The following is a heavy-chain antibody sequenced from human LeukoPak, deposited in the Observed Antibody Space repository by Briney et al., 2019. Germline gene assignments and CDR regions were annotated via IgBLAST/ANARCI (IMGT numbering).Heavy chain of an antibody. CDR1: GFTFSSYS. Sequence: GGSLRLSCAASGFTFSSYSMNWVRQAPGKGLEWVSFISSSSSYIHSADSVRGRFTISRDNAKNSLFLQMNSLRAEDTAVYYCARDEWGDAFDIWGQGTMVTVFS. J-gene: IGHJ3*02. CDR3: ARDEWGDAFDI. D-gene: IGHD1-26*01. CDR2: ISSSSSYI. V-gene: IGHV3-21*01.